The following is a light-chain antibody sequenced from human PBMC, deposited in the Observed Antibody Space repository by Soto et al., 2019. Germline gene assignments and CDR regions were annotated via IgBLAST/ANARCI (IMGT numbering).Light chain of an antibody. CDR2: EVN. CDR1: SSDVGGYNY. Sequence: QSVLTQPPSASGSPGQSVTISCTGTSSDVGGYNYVSWYQHHPGKAPKLMICEVNKRPSGVPDRFSGSKSGNTASLTVSGLQAEDEADYYCSSYAGSNNFVFGTGTKVTVL. J-gene: IGLJ1*01. CDR3: SSYAGSNNFV. V-gene: IGLV2-8*01.